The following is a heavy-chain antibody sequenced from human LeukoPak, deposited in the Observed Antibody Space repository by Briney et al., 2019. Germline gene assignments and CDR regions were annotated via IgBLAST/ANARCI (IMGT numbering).Heavy chain of an antibody. V-gene: IGHV3-64*02. Sequence: PGGSLRLSCAASGFTLSGNAMSWVRQAPGKGLEYVAAIDSTGESTYYAESVKGRFIIFRDNSKNTLYLQMGSLRNEDMAVYYCARGNLRDPDYWGQGTLVTVSS. CDR2: IDSTGEST. D-gene: IGHD5/OR15-5a*01. J-gene: IGHJ4*02. CDR3: ARGNLRDPDY. CDR1: GFTLSGNA.